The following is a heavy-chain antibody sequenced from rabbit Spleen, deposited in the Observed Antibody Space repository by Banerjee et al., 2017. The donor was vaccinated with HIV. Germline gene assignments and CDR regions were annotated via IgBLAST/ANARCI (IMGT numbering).Heavy chain of an antibody. D-gene: IGHD6-1*01. CDR2: IGAGSGAT. Sequence: QSLEESGGGLVKPGASLTLTCKASGFSLNSGYYMSWVRQAPGKGLEWIGCIGAGSGATYAASWAKGRFTISKTSSTTVTLQMTSLTAADTATYFCVREAGYGGYGDANLWGPGTLVTVS. CDR3: VREAGYGGYGDANL. V-gene: IGHV1S40*01. J-gene: IGHJ4*01. CDR1: GFSLNSGYY.